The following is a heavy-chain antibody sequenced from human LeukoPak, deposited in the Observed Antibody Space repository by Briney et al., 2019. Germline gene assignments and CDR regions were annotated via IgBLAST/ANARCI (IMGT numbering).Heavy chain of an antibody. Sequence: GGSLRLSRAASGFTFSSYSMNWVRHAPGKRLECVSSISSSSSYIYYAHSVKGRFTISRDNAKNSLYLQMTSLRAEDTAVYYCARDRYYYDSSGTSVDRYYYYGMDVWGQGTTVTVSS. CDR3: ARDRYYYDSSGTSVDRYYYYGMDV. V-gene: IGHV3-21*01. J-gene: IGHJ6*02. D-gene: IGHD3-22*01. CDR2: ISSSSSYI. CDR1: GFTFSSYS.